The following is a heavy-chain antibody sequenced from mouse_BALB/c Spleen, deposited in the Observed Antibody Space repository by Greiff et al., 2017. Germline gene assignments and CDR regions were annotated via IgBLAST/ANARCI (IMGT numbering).Heavy chain of an antibody. CDR1: GFTFSSYA. J-gene: IGHJ4*01. CDR2: ISSGGSYT. Sequence: EVKLVASGGGLVQPGGSLKLSCAASGFTFSSYAMSWVRQSPEKRLEWVAEISSGGSYTYYPDTVTGRFTISRDNAKNTLYLEMSSLRSEDTAMYYCARVERLRAMDYWGQGTSVTVSS. V-gene: IGHV5-9-4*01. CDR3: ARVERLRAMDY.